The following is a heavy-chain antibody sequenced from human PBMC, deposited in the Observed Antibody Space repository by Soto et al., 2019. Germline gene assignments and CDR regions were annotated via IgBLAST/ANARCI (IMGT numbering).Heavy chain of an antibody. V-gene: IGHV4-39*01. Sequence: QLQLQESGPGLEKPSETLSLTCTVSGGSISSSSYYWGWIRQPPGKGLEWIGSIYYSGSTYYNPSRKSRVTISVDTSKNQFSLKLSSVTAADTAVYYCARRVGGWFDPWGQGTLVTVSS. CDR1: GGSISSSSYY. D-gene: IGHD2-15*01. J-gene: IGHJ5*02. CDR2: IYYSGST. CDR3: ARRVGGWFDP.